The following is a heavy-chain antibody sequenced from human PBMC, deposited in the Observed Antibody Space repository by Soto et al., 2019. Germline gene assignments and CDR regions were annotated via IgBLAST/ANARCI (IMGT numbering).Heavy chain of an antibody. D-gene: IGHD1-1*01. Sequence: GGSLRLSCVASGFDFSDFHISWVRQAPGKGLEWISYISSSLGHTDYAESVKGRFTISRDNAKSSVCLEMSDLRSDYTAVYYCAANWNFGLNFWGQGTLVTVSS. CDR3: AANWNFGLNF. CDR1: GFDFSDFH. J-gene: IGHJ4*02. CDR2: ISSSLGHT. V-gene: IGHV3-11*03.